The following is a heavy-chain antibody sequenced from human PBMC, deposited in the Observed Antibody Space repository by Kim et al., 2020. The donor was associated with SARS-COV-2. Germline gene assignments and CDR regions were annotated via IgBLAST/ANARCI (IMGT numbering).Heavy chain of an antibody. Sequence: NPALKSRVTISVDTSKNQFSLKLSSVTAADTAVYYCARHYYGSGNYSLRPWGQGTLVTVSS. V-gene: IGHV4-39*01. J-gene: IGHJ5*02. CDR3: ARHYYGSGNYSLRP. D-gene: IGHD3-10*01.